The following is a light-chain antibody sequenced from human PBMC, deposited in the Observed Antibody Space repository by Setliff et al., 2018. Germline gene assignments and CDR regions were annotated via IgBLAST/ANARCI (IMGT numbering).Light chain of an antibody. V-gene: IGLV2-14*03. Sequence: QSALAQPASVSGSPGQSITISCTGTSSDVGGSNYVSWFQQRPGKAPKLMIYDVSNRPSGVSNRFSGSKSGNTASLTISGLQAEDEADYHCSSYTSSNTWVFGGGTQLTVL. CDR2: DVS. J-gene: IGLJ3*02. CDR1: SSDVGGSNY. CDR3: SSYTSSNTWV.